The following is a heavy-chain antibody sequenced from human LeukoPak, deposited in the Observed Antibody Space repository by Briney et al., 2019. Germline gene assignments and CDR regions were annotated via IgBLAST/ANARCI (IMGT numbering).Heavy chain of an antibody. D-gene: IGHD2-2*01. CDR1: GFTFSNAW. J-gene: IGHJ6*02. Sequence: GGSLRLSCAASGFTFSNAWMSWVRQAPGKGLEWVGRIKSKTDGGTTDYAAPVKGRFTISRDDSKNTLYLQMNSLKTEDTAVYYCTTQADCSSTSCYGMDVWGQGTTVTVSS. CDR2: IKSKTDGGTT. V-gene: IGHV3-15*01. CDR3: TTQADCSSTSCYGMDV.